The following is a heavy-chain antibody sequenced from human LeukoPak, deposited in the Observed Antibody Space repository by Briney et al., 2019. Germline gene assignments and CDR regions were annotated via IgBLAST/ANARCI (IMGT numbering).Heavy chain of an antibody. D-gene: IGHD3-10*01. V-gene: IGHV4-34*01. CDR2: INHSGST. J-gene: IGHJ5*02. Sequence: SETLSLTCAVYGGSFSGYYWSWIRQPPGKWLEWIGEINHSGSTNYNPSLKSRVTISVDTSKNQFSLKLSSVTAADTAVYYCARDRYYYGSGSYGLKWFDPWGQGTLVTVSS. CDR1: GGSFSGYY. CDR3: ARDRYYYGSGSYGLKWFDP.